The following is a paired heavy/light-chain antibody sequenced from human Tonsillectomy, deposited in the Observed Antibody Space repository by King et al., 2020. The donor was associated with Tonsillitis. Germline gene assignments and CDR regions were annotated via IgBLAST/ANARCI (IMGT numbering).Light chain of an antibody. V-gene: IGKV2-28*01. CDR1: QSLLHSNGYNY. CDR2: LTS. Sequence: DIVMTQSPLSLPVTPGEPASISCRSSQSLLHSNGYNYLDWYLQKPGQSPQLLIFLTSNRASGVPDRFSGSGSGTDFSLNISRVEAEDVGVYYCMQALQTPLTFGGGTKVEIK. CDR3: MQALQTPLT. J-gene: IGKJ4*01.
Heavy chain of an antibody. Sequence: QVQLVESGGGVVQPGRSLRLSCAASGFTFRSYGMHWVRQAPGKGLEWVAVISSDGNIKYHADSVKGRFTISRDNSKNTLSLQMNSLRAEDTAVYYCAKDAGPATMNTYYYYMDVWGKGTTVTVSS. J-gene: IGHJ6*03. CDR1: GFTFRSYG. V-gene: IGHV3-30*18. D-gene: IGHD6-25*01. CDR2: ISSDGNIK. CDR3: AKDAGPATMNTYYYYMDV.